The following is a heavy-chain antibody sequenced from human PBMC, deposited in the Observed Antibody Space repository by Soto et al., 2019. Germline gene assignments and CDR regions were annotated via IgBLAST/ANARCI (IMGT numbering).Heavy chain of an antibody. CDR3: ARAYCSSTSCSLYYYYYGMDV. D-gene: IGHD2-2*01. CDR2: ISSSSSYI. Sequence: EVQLVESGGGLVKPGGSLRLSCAASGFTFSSYSMNWVRQAPGKGLEWVSSISSSSSYIYYADSVKGRFTISRDNANNSLYLQMNSLRAEDTAVYYCARAYCSSTSCSLYYYYYGMDVWGQGTTVTVSS. J-gene: IGHJ6*02. V-gene: IGHV3-21*01. CDR1: GFTFSSYS.